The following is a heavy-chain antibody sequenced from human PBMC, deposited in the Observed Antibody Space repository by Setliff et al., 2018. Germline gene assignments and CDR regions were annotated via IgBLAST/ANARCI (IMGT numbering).Heavy chain of an antibody. J-gene: IGHJ4*01. CDR1: GGSISSSNW. Sequence: PSETLSLTCAVSGGSISSSNWWSWVRQPPGKGLEWIGEIYHSVSTNYNPSLKSRVTISVDKSKNQFSLKLSSVTAADTAVYYCARDLRDSSSWYGGDYWGQGTLVTVSS. CDR2: IYHSVST. CDR3: ARDLRDSSSWYGGDY. D-gene: IGHD6-13*01. V-gene: IGHV4-4*02.